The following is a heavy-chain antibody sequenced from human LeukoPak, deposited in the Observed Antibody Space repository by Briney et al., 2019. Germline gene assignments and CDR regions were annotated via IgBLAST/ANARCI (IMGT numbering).Heavy chain of an antibody. CDR2: IGGSSSTI. J-gene: IGHJ6*03. CDR1: GFTFSSYS. Sequence: GGSLRLSCAASGFTFSSYSMNWVRQAPGKGLEWLSYIGGSSSTIYYADSVKGRFTISRDNAKNSLYLQMNSLRAEDTAVYYCARESLGYCSGSTCYYFYMDFWGKGTTVTVSS. CDR3: ARESLGYCSGSTCYYFYMDF. D-gene: IGHD2-15*01. V-gene: IGHV3-48*04.